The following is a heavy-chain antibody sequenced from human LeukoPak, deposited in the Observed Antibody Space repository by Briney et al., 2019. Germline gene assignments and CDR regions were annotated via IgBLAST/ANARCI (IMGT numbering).Heavy chain of an antibody. CDR2: IYPGDSDT. CDR1: GYSFTSYW. Sequence: GESLKISCKGSGYSFTSYWIGWARQLPGKGLEWMGIIYPGDSDTRYSPSFQGQVTISADKSISTAYLQWSSLKASDTAMYYCARLYGSGSYYNMQGDRFDPWGQGTLVTVSS. V-gene: IGHV5-51*01. CDR3: ARLYGSGSYYNMQGDRFDP. D-gene: IGHD3-10*01. J-gene: IGHJ5*02.